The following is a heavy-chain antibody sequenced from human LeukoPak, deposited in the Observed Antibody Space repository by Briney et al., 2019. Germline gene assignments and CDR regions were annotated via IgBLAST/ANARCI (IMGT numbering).Heavy chain of an antibody. CDR3: ARWGIFDYFDY. D-gene: IGHD3-3*01. J-gene: IGHJ4*02. Sequence: SETLSLTCAVYSGSFSGYYWNWIRQPPGKGLEWIGEINHSGSTNYNPSLKSRVTISVDTSKNQFSLKLSSVTAADTAVYYCARWGIFDYFDYWGQGTLVTVSS. V-gene: IGHV4-34*01. CDR2: INHSGST. CDR1: SGSFSGYY.